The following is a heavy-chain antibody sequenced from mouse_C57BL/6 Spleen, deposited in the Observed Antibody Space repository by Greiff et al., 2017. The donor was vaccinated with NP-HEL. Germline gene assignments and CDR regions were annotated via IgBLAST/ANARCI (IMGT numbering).Heavy chain of an antibody. D-gene: IGHD1-1*01. CDR3: ARTPHYYGSSPWFAY. CDR2: ILPGSGST. Sequence: VKLMESGAELMKPGASVKLSCKATGYTFTGYWIEWVKQRPGHGLEWIGEILPGSGSTNYNEKFKGKATFTADTSSNTAYMQLSSLTTENSAIYYGARTPHYYGSSPWFAYWGQGTLVTVSA. J-gene: IGHJ3*01. V-gene: IGHV1-9*01. CDR1: GYTFTGYW.